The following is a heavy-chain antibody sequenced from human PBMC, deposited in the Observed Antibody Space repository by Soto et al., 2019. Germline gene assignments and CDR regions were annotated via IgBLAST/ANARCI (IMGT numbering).Heavy chain of an antibody. V-gene: IGHV1-2*02. D-gene: IGHD6-13*01. J-gene: IGHJ5*02. Sequence: ASVKVSCKASGYPLTAKYLHWVRQAPGQGLEWMGWINPSSGGTKEAQKFRGRVTMTRDTSISAAYMELSRLTSDDTAAYYCAKGGSSWTEWFDPWGQGTLVTAPQ. CDR2: INPSSGGT. CDR3: AKGGSSWTEWFDP. CDR1: GYPLTAKY.